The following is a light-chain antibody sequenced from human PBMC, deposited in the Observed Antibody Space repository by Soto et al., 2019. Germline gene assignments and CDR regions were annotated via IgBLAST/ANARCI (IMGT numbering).Light chain of an antibody. CDR1: SGDIGGYNY. CDR2: EVT. Sequence: QSVLTQPASVSGSPGQSITISCTGTSGDIGGYNYVSWYQQHPGKAPKLLISEVTNRPSGISSRFSGSKSGATASLTISRLQTEDEAHYFCGSYTSAHTLEGIVFGGGTKLTVL. CDR3: GSYTSAHTLEGIV. V-gene: IGLV2-14*01. J-gene: IGLJ2*01.